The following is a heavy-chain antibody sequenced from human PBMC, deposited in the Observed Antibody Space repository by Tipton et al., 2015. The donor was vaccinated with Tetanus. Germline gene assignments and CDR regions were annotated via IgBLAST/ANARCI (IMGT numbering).Heavy chain of an antibody. CDR1: GFTFSSYA. CDR2: ISWNSGSI. V-gene: IGHV3-9*01. J-gene: IGHJ4*02. CDR3: AKDEGGFIVATTNFDY. Sequence: SLRLSCAASGFTFSSYAMHWVRQAPGKGLEWVSGISWNSGSIGYADSVKGRFTISRDNAKNSLYLQMNSLRAEDTALYYCAKDEGGFIVATTNFDYWGQGTLVTVSS. D-gene: IGHD5-12*01.